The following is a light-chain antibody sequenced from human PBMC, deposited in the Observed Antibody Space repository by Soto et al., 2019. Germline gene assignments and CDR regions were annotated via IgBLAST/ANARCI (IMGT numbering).Light chain of an antibody. CDR2: STN. Sequence: QAVVTQEPSFSVSPGGTVTLTCGLSSGSVYTSYYPSWYQQTPGQAPRTLIYSTNTRSSGVPDRFSGSILGNKADLTITGAQADDESDYYCVLYMGSGISVFGGGTKLTVL. CDR3: VLYMGSGISV. CDR1: SGSVYTSYY. V-gene: IGLV8-61*01. J-gene: IGLJ2*01.